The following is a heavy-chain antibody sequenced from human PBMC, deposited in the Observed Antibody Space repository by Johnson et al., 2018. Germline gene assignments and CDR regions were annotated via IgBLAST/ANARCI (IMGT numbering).Heavy chain of an antibody. D-gene: IGHD3-22*01. CDR1: GGSISSSSYY. CDR2: IYYTGGT. CDR3: ARLRKEYHYDSSGYLDY. J-gene: IGHJ4*02. Sequence: QVQLVESGPGLVKPSETLSLTCTVSGGSISSSSYYWGWIRQPPGKGLEWIGSIYYTGGTYYNPSLKSRLIISLDTSKNQFFLKLSSVTAADTAVYYCARLRKEYHYDSSGYLDYWGQGTLVTVSS. V-gene: IGHV4-39*01.